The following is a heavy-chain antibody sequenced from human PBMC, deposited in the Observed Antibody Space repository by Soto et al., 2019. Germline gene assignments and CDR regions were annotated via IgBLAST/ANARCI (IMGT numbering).Heavy chain of an antibody. D-gene: IGHD2-2*01. V-gene: IGHV1-69*02. CDR2: IIPILGIA. CDR3: ARAILGSTSNWFDP. Sequence: QVQLVQSGAEVKKPGSSVKVSCKASGGTFSSYTISWVRQAPGQGLEWMGRIIPILGIANYAQKFQGRVTITADKSTSTAYMELSSLRSEDTAVYYCARAILGSTSNWFDPWGQGTLVTVSS. J-gene: IGHJ5*02. CDR1: GGTFSSYT.